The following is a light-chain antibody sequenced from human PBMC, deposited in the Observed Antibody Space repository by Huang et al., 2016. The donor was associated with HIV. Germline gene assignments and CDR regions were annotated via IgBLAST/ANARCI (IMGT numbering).Light chain of an antibody. CDR3: QQYDNWPPLT. CDR1: QSVRSN. V-gene: IGKV3-15*01. CDR2: GAS. J-gene: IGKJ4*01. Sequence: EIAMTQSPATLSVSPGERATLSCRASQSVRSNLAWYQQKPGQAPRLLSYGASTRPTGIPARFSGSGSGTEFTLTISSLQSEDFAVYYCQQYDNWPPLTFGGGTKVEI.